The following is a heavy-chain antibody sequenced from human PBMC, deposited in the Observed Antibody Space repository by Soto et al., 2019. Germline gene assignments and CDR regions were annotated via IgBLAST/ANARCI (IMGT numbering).Heavy chain of an antibody. CDR1: GGTFSSYR. D-gene: IGHD3-10*01. CDR3: AGGPSRRGSGSYFVY. J-gene: IGHJ4*02. V-gene: IGHV1-69*01. Sequence: SCKASGGTFSSYRINWVRQAPGQGLEWVGGIVPIYRTANYAQKFQGRVTITADESTSTAYMELSSLRSEDTAVYYCAGGPSRRGSGSYFVYSGQGTLVTVSS. CDR2: IVPIYRTA.